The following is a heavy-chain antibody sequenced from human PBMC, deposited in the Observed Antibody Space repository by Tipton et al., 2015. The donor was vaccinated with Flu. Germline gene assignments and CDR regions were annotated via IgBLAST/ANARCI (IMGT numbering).Heavy chain of an antibody. J-gene: IGHJ5*02. V-gene: IGHV4-34*01. D-gene: IGHD6-19*01. CDR2: INHSGST. CDR1: GGSFSGYY. CDR3: ARDRWEYASGFDP. Sequence: TLSLTCAVYGGSFSGYYWSWIRQPPGKGLEWIGEINHSGSTNYNPSLKSRVTISVDTSRNQFSLRLTSVTAADTAVYYCARDRWEYASGFDPWGQGTPVTVSP.